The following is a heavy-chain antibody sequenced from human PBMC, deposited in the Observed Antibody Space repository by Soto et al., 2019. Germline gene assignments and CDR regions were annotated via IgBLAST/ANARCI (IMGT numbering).Heavy chain of an antibody. V-gene: IGHV3-23*01. Sequence: EVQILESGEAWCSLGGSLRLSCAASGFTFSSYAMYWVRQAPGKGLAWVSGISDSGTGTYYADSVKGRFTISRDNSKNTVYLQMKSLRAEDTAVYYCANDHTVVIRDAFDIWGQGKMVNVSS. D-gene: IGHD3-22*01. J-gene: IGHJ3*02. CDR2: ISDSGTGT. CDR1: GFTFSSYA. CDR3: ANDHTVVIRDAFDI.